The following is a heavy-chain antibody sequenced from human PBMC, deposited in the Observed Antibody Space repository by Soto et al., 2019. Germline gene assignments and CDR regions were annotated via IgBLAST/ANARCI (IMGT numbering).Heavy chain of an antibody. V-gene: IGHV3-23*01. D-gene: IGHD3-22*01. Sequence: EVKLLESGGGLVQPGGSLRLSCAASGFTFSSYSMSWVRQAPGKGLEWVSHITASGGTTYYADSVKGRFTISRDSSRNTLYLQMNSLRAEDTAVYYCAKGSLRYYYDSSDPGDAFDIWGQGTMVTVSS. CDR2: ITASGGTT. J-gene: IGHJ3*02. CDR1: GFTFSSYS. CDR3: AKGSLRYYYDSSDPGDAFDI.